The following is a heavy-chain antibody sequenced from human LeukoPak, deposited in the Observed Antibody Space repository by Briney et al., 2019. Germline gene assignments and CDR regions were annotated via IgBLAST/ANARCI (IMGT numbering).Heavy chain of an antibody. Sequence: SETLSVTCTVSGGSISSHYWSWIRQPPGKGLEWIGYIYYSGSTNYNPSLKSRVTISVDTSKNQFSLKLSSVTAADTAVYYCARVCCAGAFDIWGQGTMVTVSS. CDR2: IYYSGST. J-gene: IGHJ3*02. CDR1: GGSISSHY. CDR3: ARVCCAGAFDI. V-gene: IGHV4-59*11.